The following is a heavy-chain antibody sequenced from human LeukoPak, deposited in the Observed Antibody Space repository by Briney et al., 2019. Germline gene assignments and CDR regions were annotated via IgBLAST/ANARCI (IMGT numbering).Heavy chain of an antibody. V-gene: IGHV3-15*01. CDR1: GFTFINAW. J-gene: IGHJ4*02. CDR2: IKSKTDGGTT. CDR3: AKDHQATYYYDSSGYPFDY. D-gene: IGHD3-22*01. Sequence: GGSLRLFCAASGFTFINAWMSWVRQAPGKVLEWVGRIKSKTDGGTTDYAAPVKGRFTISRDDSKNTLYLQMNSLRAEDTAVYYCAKDHQATYYYDSSGYPFDYWGQGTLVTVSS.